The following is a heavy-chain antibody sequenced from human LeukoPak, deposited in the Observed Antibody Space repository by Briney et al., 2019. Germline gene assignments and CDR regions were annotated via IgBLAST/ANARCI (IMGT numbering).Heavy chain of an antibody. D-gene: IGHD1-1*01. CDR3: AKGRVRQFDPFDY. CDR2: ISYDGSNK. J-gene: IGHJ4*02. V-gene: IGHV3-30*04. Sequence: GGSLRLSCAASGITFSSYAMHWLRQAPGKGLEWVAVISYDGSNKYYADSVKGRFTISRDNSKNTLYLQMNNLRAEDTAVYYCAKGRVRQFDPFDYWGQGTLVTVSS. CDR1: GITFSSYA.